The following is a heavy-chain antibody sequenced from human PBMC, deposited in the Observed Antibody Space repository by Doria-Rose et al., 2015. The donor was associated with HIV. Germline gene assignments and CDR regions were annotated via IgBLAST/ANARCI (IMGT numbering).Heavy chain of an antibody. CDR3: ARIKSSRWYHKYYFDF. CDR2: IFSDDVR. V-gene: IGHV2-26*01. Sequence: QVTLKESGPVLVKPTETLTLTCTVSGVSLSSPGMGVSWIRQPPGKALEWLAHIFSDDVRSYKTSLNSRLTISRGTSKSQVVLTMTDMDPVDTATYYCARIKSSRWYHKYYFDFWGQGTLVIVSA. CDR1: GVSLSSPGMG. D-gene: IGHD6-13*01. J-gene: IGHJ4*02.